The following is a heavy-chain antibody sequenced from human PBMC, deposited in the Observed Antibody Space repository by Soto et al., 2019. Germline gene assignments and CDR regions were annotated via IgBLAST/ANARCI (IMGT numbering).Heavy chain of an antibody. CDR1: GGSISSSNW. CDR3: ARVAVAGTRFDY. D-gene: IGHD6-19*01. Sequence: QVQLQESGPGLVKPSGTLSLTCAVSGGSISSSNWWSWVRQPPGKGLEWIGEIYHSGSTNYNPSPKSRVTRSVDKSKKQFSLKLSSVTAADTAVYYCARVAVAGTRFDYCGQGTLVTVSS. J-gene: IGHJ4*02. CDR2: IYHSGST. V-gene: IGHV4-4*02.